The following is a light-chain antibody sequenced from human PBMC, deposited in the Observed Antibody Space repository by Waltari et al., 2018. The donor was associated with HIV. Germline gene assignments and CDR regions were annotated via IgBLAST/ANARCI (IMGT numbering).Light chain of an antibody. CDR2: SNN. J-gene: IGLJ1*01. CDR1: SSNIGSYN. Sequence: QSVLTQPPSASGTPGQRITISCSGGSSNIGSYNVNWYQQFAGTAPKLVIFSNNQRPSGVPARFSGSKSGTSASLAISGLQSEDEAEYYCATWDDSLNGYVFGTGTKVTVL. V-gene: IGLV1-44*01. CDR3: ATWDDSLNGYV.